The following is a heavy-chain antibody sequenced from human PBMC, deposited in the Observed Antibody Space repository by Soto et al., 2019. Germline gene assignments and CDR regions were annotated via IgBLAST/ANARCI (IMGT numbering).Heavy chain of an antibody. V-gene: IGHV3-49*03. Sequence: GGSLRLSCRGFGFTFGDSAINWFRQSPGKGLECVGFTRSKVPGGTIEYAASVKGRFSISRDESKSIAYLQMNSLRTDDTAVYYCTRDGVEIKDFEYRYYGLDVWGPGTPVTVSS. CDR1: GFTFGDSA. J-gene: IGHJ6*02. CDR3: TRDGVEIKDFEYRYYGLDV. CDR2: TRSKVPGGTI. D-gene: IGHD3-9*01.